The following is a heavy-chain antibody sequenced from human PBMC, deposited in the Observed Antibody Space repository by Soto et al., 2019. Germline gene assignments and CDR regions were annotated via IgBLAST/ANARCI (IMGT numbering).Heavy chain of an antibody. V-gene: IGHV1-18*01. CDR3: ARGRAATLAAAGHDY. CDR1: GYTFTSYG. Sequence: QVQLVQSGAEEKKPGASVKVSCTASGYTFTSYGISWVRQAPGQGLEWMGWISPYNGNTKYAQKIQGRVTMTTDTSTSTAYMDLRNLRSDDTAVYYCARGRAATLAAAGHDYWGQGTLVTVSS. J-gene: IGHJ4*02. CDR2: ISPYNGNT. D-gene: IGHD6-13*01.